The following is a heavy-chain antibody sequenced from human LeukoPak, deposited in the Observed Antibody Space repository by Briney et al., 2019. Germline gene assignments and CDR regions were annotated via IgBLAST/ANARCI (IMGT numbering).Heavy chain of an antibody. CDR2: ISGSSSTI. Sequence: GGSLRLSCAASGFTFSPYFMNWVRQAPGKGLEWVSYISGSSSTIYYADSVKGRFTISRDNAKNSLYLHMNSLRAEDTAVYYCTRVGSSGSVDYWGQGTLVTVSS. D-gene: IGHD1-1*01. CDR1: GFTFSPYF. J-gene: IGHJ4*02. CDR3: TRVGSSGSVDY. V-gene: IGHV3-48*01.